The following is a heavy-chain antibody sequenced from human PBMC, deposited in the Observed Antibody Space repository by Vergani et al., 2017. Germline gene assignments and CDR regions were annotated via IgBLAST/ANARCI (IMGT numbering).Heavy chain of an antibody. V-gene: IGHV1-18*01. J-gene: IGHJ4*02. CDR3: ARDALYCTNGVCSYYFDY. CDR1: GYTFTSYG. D-gene: IGHD2-8*01. Sequence: QVQLVQSGAEVKKPGASVKVSCKASGYTFTSYGISWVRQAPGQGLEWMGWISAYNGNTNYAQKLQGRVTMTTDTSTSTAYMELRSLRSADTAVYYCARDALYCTNGVCSYYFDYWGQGTLVTVSS. CDR2: ISAYNGNT.